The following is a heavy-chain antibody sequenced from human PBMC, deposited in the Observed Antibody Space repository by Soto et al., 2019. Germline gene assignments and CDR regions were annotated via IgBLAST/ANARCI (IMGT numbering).Heavy chain of an antibody. Sequence: ASVKVSCKASGYTFTGYYMHWVRQAPGQGLEWMGIINPSGGSTSYAQKFQGRVTMTRDTSTSTVYMELSSLRSEDTAVYYCARGWYYYDSSGSNWFDPWGQGTLVTVSS. D-gene: IGHD3-22*01. J-gene: IGHJ5*02. V-gene: IGHV1-46*01. CDR1: GYTFTGYY. CDR2: INPSGGST. CDR3: ARGWYYYDSSGSNWFDP.